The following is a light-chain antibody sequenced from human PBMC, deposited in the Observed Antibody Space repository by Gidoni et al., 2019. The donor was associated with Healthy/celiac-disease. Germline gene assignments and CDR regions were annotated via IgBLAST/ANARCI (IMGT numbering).Light chain of an antibody. CDR3: QQRSNWPPT. CDR1: QSVSSY. J-gene: IGKJ4*01. V-gene: IGKV3-11*01. Sequence: IVLSHAPTTLSLSPGERATLSCRASQSVSSYLAWYQQKPGQAPRLLIYYGSNRATGIPDRFSGSGSGTDFTLTISSLEPEDFAVYYCQQRSNWPPTFGGGTKVEIK. CDR2: YGS.